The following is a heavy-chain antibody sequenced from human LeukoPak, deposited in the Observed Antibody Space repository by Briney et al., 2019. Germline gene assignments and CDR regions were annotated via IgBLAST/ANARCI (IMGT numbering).Heavy chain of an antibody. CDR1: GFTFSSYG. CDR3: ARMYYYDSSGPLDY. J-gene: IGHJ4*02. Sequence: GRSLRLSCAASGFTFSSYGMHWVRQAPGKGLEWVAVIWYDGSNKYYADSVKGRFTISRDNSKNTLYLQMNSLRAEDTAVYYCARMYYYDSSGPLDYWGQGTLVTVSS. CDR2: IWYDGSNK. D-gene: IGHD3-22*01. V-gene: IGHV3-33*01.